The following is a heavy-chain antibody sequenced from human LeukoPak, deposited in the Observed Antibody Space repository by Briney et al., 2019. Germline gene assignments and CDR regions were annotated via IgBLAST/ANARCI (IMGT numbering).Heavy chain of an antibody. D-gene: IGHD5-12*01. CDR3: ARDHGDIVATIGGAFDI. CDR1: GGSISSYY. Sequence: SETLSLTCTVSGGSISSYYWSWIRQSPGKGLEWIGEISHRGRTYYNLSLKSRVTISVDTSKNQFSLKLSSVTAADTAVYYCARDHGDIVATIGGAFDIWGQGTMVTVSS. V-gene: IGHV4-59*01. CDR2: ISHRGRT. J-gene: IGHJ3*02.